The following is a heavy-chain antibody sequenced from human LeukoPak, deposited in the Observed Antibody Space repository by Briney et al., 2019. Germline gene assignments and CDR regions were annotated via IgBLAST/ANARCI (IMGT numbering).Heavy chain of an antibody. CDR1: GASISSSNYY. J-gene: IGHJ4*02. CDR2: IYSSGNT. D-gene: IGHD1-26*01. CDR3: ARLRSPGDFDC. Sequence: SETLSLTCAVSGASISSSNYYWGWVRQSPGKGLEWIGNIYSSGNTYYNVSLKSRVTISVDTSKNQFSLNLSSVTAADTAVYYCARLRSPGDFDCWGQGTLVTVSS. V-gene: IGHV4-39*07.